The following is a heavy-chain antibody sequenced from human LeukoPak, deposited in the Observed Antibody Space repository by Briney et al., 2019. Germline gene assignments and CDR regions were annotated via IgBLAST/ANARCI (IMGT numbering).Heavy chain of an antibody. CDR3: AREPNPHDYGDYGAVDYFDY. V-gene: IGHV3-11*04. Sequence: GGSLRLSCAASGFTFSDYYMSWIRQAPGKGLEWVSYISSSGSTIYYADSVKGRFTISRDNAKNSLYLQMNSLRAEDTAVYYCAREPNPHDYGDYGAVDYFDYWGQGTLVTVSS. J-gene: IGHJ4*02. D-gene: IGHD4-17*01. CDR1: GFTFSDYY. CDR2: ISSSGSTI.